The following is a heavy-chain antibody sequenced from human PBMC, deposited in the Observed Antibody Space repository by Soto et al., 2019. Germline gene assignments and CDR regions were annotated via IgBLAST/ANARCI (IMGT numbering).Heavy chain of an antibody. CDR2: ISSSSSTI. Sequence: EVQLVESGGGLVQPGGSLRLSCAASGFTFSSYSMNWVRQAPGKGLEWVSYISSSSSTIYYADSVKGRFTISRDNAKNSLYLQMNSLRDEDTAVYYCARDLVGMAHYYYYYGMDVWGQGTTVTVSS. CDR3: ARDLVGMAHYYYYYGMDV. J-gene: IGHJ6*02. V-gene: IGHV3-48*02. CDR1: GFTFSSYS. D-gene: IGHD2-8*02.